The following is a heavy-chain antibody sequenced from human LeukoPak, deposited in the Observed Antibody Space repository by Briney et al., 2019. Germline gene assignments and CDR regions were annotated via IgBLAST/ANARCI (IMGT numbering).Heavy chain of an antibody. CDR2: ISSKSRYI. D-gene: IGHD2-15*01. V-gene: IGHV3-21*01. Sequence: GGSLRLSCVVSGFTLSTYSINWVRQASGKGLEWVSSISSKSRYIYYADSVKGRFTISRDNAKNSLSLQMNSLRAEDTAVYYCARCSGSSTYHSDDYWGQGTLVTVSS. CDR3: ARCSGSSTYHSDDY. J-gene: IGHJ4*02. CDR1: GFTLSTYS.